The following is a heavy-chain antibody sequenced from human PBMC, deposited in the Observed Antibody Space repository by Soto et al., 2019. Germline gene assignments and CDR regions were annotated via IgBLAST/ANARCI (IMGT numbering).Heavy chain of an antibody. CDR3: TTEGGYGNYPHRLDY. Sequence: GGSLRLSCAASGFTFSNACMNWVRQAPGKGLEWVGRIKSKTDGGTTDYVASVKGRFTISREDSKNTLKLQMNSLETEDKAVSYCTTEGGYGNYPHRLDYWGQGTLVTVSS. CDR2: IKSKTDGGTT. CDR1: GFTFSNAC. D-gene: IGHD4-17*01. J-gene: IGHJ4*02. V-gene: IGHV3-15*07.